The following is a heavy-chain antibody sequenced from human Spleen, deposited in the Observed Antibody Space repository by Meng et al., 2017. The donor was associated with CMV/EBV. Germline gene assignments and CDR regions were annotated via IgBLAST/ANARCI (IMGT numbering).Heavy chain of an antibody. J-gene: IGHJ6*02. CDR2: ISPSSTSI. D-gene: IGHD4-17*01. Sequence: GGSLRLSCAASGFIFTDYYMTWIRQAPGKGLEWISYISPSSTSIYYADSVKGRFTVSRDNAKNSLYLQMNSLRAEDTAVYYCARDPRTTVTTYPTHLYYYYGMDVWGQGTTVTVSS. CDR3: ARDPRTTVTTYPTHLYYYYGMDV. CDR1: GFIFTDYY. V-gene: IGHV3-11*04.